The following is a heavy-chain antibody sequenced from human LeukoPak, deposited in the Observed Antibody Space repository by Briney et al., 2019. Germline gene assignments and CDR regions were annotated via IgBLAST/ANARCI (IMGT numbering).Heavy chain of an antibody. CDR1: GYTSTSYG. V-gene: IGHV1-18*04. CDR3: ARVDTAMVTNLFDY. CDR2: ISAYNGNT. J-gene: IGHJ4*02. D-gene: IGHD5-18*01. Sequence: ASVKVSCKASGYTSTSYGISWVRQAPGQGLEWMGWISAYNGNTNYAQKLQGRVTMTTDTSTSTAYMELRSLRSDDTAVYYCARVDTAMVTNLFDYWGQGTLVTVSS.